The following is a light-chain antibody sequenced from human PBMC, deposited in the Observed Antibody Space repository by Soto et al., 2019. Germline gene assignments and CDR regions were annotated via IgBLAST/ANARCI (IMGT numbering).Light chain of an antibody. Sequence: EFVATQSPGTLSLSLGERATLSCRTSQSVRSRYLAWYQQQPGQAPTLLIYDASSRPGGIPDRFIGSGSGTDFTLTNSRLEPEDFAVYYGQQYGDSPYTFGQGTKLEIK. J-gene: IGKJ2*01. CDR1: QSVRSRY. CDR2: DAS. V-gene: IGKV3-20*01. CDR3: QQYGDSPYT.